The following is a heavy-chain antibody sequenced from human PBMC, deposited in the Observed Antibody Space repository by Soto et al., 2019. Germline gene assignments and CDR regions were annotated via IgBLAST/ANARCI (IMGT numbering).Heavy chain of an antibody. V-gene: IGHV4-34*01. J-gene: IGHJ4*02. CDR1: GGSFSGYN. D-gene: IGHD3-3*01. Sequence: SDTLSLTRAFYGGSFSGYNWRWLHQPAGRGLGWVGDINHSGSTNYNPSLKSRVTISVDTSKNQFSLKLSSVTAADTAVYYCARGGKYYDFCSGPIFDYWGQGTLVTVS. CDR2: INHSGST. CDR3: ARGGKYYDFCSGPIFDY.